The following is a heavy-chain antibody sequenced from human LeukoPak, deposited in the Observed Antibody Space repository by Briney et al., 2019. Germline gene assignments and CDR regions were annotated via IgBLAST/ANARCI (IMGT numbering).Heavy chain of an antibody. CDR2: INPNSGDT. J-gene: IGHJ4*02. CDR3: ARDYCSSTSCLFDY. Sequence: ASVKVSCKASGYTFTGYHMHWVRQAPGQGLEWMGRINPNSGDTNNAQKFQGRVTMTRDTSISTAYMDLSRLTSDDTAVYYCARDYCSSTSCLFDYWGQGTLVTVSS. V-gene: IGHV1-2*06. D-gene: IGHD2-2*01. CDR1: GYTFTGYH.